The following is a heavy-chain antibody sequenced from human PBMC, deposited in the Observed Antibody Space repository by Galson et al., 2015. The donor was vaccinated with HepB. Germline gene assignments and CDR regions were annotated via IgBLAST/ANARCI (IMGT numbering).Heavy chain of an antibody. CDR1: GFTLSIFW. CDR2: ISPDAEGSKT. V-gene: IGHV3-74*01. CDR3: AKDHGGPEDY. Sequence: SLRLSCAGSGFTLSIFWVHWVRQVPGKGLVWASRISPDAEGSKTAYADSVRGRFTISRDNTKKMVYLQMNSLRADDTAVYYCAKDHGGPEDYWGQGTLVTVSS. J-gene: IGHJ4*02.